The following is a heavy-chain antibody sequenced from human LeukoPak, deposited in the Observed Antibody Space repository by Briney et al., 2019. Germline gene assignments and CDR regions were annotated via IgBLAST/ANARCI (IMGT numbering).Heavy chain of an antibody. V-gene: IGHV3-7*01. J-gene: IGHJ4*02. CDR1: GFTFTNYW. CDR3: ARIGYSSSSFDF. Sequence: GSLRLSCAASGFTFTNYWMTWVRQTLGRGLGWVANIKQDGSQIFYVDSVKGRFTISRDSAKSSVYLQMNNVRAEDTAVYHCARIGYSSSSFDFWGQGTLVTVSS. CDR2: IKQDGSQI. D-gene: IGHD6-6*01.